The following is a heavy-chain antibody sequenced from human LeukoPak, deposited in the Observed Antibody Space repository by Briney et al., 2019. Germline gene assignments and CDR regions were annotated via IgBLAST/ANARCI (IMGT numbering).Heavy chain of an antibody. CDR2: INHSGST. J-gene: IGHJ3*02. CDR3: ARVRKPHAFDI. V-gene: IGHV4-34*01. Sequence: SETLSLTCAVYGGSFSGYYWSWIRQPPGKGLEWIGEINHSGSTNYNPSLKSRVTISVDTSKDQLSLKLSSVTAADTAVYYCARVRKPHAFDIWGQGTMVTVSS. CDR1: GGSFSGYY.